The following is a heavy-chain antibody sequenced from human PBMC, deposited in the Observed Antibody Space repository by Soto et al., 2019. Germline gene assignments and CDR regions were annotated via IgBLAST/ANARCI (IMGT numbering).Heavy chain of an antibody. V-gene: IGHV3-9*01. CDR2: ITWNSDTV. CDR1: GFIFDDYA. J-gene: IGHJ4*02. Sequence: EVQLVESGGGLVQPGRSLRLSCAASGFIFDDYAMHWVRQAPGKGLEWVSGITWNSDTVAYADSVRGRFTISRDNAKNSLYLQMNSLKTEDTALYYCTKEVFDYWGQGTLVTVSS. CDR3: TKEVFDY.